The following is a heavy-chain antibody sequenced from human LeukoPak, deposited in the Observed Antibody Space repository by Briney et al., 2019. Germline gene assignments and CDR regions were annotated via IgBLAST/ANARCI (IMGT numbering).Heavy chain of an antibody. V-gene: IGHV4-39*01. J-gene: IGHJ4*02. Sequence: SETLSLTCTVSGGSISSSSYYWGWIRQPPGKGLEWIGSIYYSGSTYYNPSLKSRVTIPVDTSKNQFSLKLSSVTAADTAVYYCARQLGYCSSTSCYADKVDYWGQGTLVTVSS. CDR2: IYYSGST. D-gene: IGHD2-2*01. CDR1: GGSISSSSYY. CDR3: ARQLGYCSSTSCYADKVDY.